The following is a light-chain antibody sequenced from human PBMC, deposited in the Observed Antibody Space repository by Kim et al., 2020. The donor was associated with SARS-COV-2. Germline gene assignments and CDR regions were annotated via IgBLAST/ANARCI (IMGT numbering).Light chain of an antibody. Sequence: QSALTQPASVSGSPGQSITISCTGTSSDVGGYNYVAWYQQHPGKAPKLMISDVSNRPSGVSDRFSGSKSANTASLTISGLQAEDEADYYCSSYTSSSTLWVFGGGTQLTVL. J-gene: IGLJ3*02. V-gene: IGLV2-14*03. CDR2: DVS. CDR1: SSDVGGYNY. CDR3: SSYTSSSTLWV.